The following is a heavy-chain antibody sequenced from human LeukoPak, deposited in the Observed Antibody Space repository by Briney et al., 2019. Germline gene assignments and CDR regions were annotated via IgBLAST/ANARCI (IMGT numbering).Heavy chain of an antibody. V-gene: IGHV4-59*01. CDR2: IYYSGST. Sequence: SETLSLTCTVSGGSISSYYWSWTRQPPGKGLEWIGYIYYSGSTNYNPSLKSRVTISVDTSKRQFSLKLSSVTAADTAVYYCARLQYDFWSGYPHFDPWGQGTLVTVSS. CDR3: ARLQYDFWSGYPHFDP. CDR1: GGSISSYY. J-gene: IGHJ5*02. D-gene: IGHD3-3*01.